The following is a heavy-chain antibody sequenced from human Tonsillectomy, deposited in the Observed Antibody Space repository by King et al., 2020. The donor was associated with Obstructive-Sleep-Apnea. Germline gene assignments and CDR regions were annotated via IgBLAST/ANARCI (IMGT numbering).Heavy chain of an antibody. Sequence: EQLVQSGGGLVQPGGSLRLSCAASGFTVGSNYMSWVRQAPGKGLEWVSIIYSGGSTYYADSVKGRFTISRDNSKNTLYLQMNSLRAEDTAVYYCARDVNYYDSGSSLDYWGQGTLVTVSS. CDR1: GFTVGSNY. CDR2: IYSGGST. V-gene: IGHV3-66*01. D-gene: IGHD3-10*01. J-gene: IGHJ4*02. CDR3: ARDVNYYDSGSSLDY.